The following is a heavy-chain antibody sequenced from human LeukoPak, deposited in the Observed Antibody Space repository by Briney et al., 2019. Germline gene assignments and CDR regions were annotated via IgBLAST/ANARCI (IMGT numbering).Heavy chain of an antibody. CDR2: ISISGSDT. CDR3: ARDMITFGGVIDLFDY. CDR1: GFAFSDYY. D-gene: IGHD3-16*02. Sequence: PGGSLRLSCAASGFAFSDYYMSWIRQAPGKGLDWLSYISISGSDTFYADSVSGRFTISRDNAKNSLFLQMNSLRVEDTAVYYCARDMITFGGVIDLFDYWGQGTLVTVSS. J-gene: IGHJ4*02. V-gene: IGHV3-11*01.